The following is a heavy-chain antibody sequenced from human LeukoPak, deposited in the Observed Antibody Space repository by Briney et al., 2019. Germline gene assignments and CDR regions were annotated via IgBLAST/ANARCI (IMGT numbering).Heavy chain of an antibody. CDR3: ARDRYSGTYLGASDI. Sequence: GGSLRLSCAASGFTFSNFWMSWVRQAPGKGLEWVANIKQDGSERYFLDSVKGRFTISRDNAKNSLYLQMSSLRAEDTAVYYCARDRYSGTYLGASDIWGQGTMVTVSS. CDR1: GFTFSNFW. V-gene: IGHV3-7*01. CDR2: IKQDGSER. D-gene: IGHD1-26*01. J-gene: IGHJ3*02.